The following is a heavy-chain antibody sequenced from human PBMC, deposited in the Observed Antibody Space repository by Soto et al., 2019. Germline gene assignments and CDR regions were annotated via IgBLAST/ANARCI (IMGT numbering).Heavy chain of an antibody. CDR1: GGTFSSYA. CDR2: IIPIFGTA. Sequence: ASVKVSCKASGGTFSSYAISWVRQAPGQGLEWMGGIIPIFGTANYAQKFQGRVTITADESTSTAYMELSSLRSEDTAVYYCARCIAARLGYYYYGMDVWGQGTTVTVSS. D-gene: IGHD6-6*01. V-gene: IGHV1-69*13. J-gene: IGHJ6*02. CDR3: ARCIAARLGYYYYGMDV.